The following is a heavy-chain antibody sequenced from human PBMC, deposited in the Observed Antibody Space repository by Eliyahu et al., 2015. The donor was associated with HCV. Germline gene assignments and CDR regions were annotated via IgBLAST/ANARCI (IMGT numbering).Heavy chain of an antibody. D-gene: IGHD3-10*01. V-gene: IGHV3-33*01. J-gene: IGHJ6*02. CDR2: IWYDGSNK. CDR3: ARTYYYGSGSYFGYTMGGMDV. Sequence: QVQLVESGGGVVQPGRSLRLSCAASGFTFSXXGXHWVRQAPGKGAGWVAVIWYDGSNKYYADSVKGRFTISRDNSKNTLYLQMNSLRAEDTAVYYCARTYYYGSGSYFGYTMGGMDVWGQGTTVTVSS. CDR1: GFTFSXXG.